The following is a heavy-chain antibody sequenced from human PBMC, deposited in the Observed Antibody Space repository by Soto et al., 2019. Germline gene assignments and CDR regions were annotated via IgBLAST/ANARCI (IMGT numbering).Heavy chain of an antibody. CDR1: GFTFSSYW. J-gene: IGHJ6*03. V-gene: IGHV3-7*01. Sequence: EVQLVESGGGLVQPGGSLRLSCAASGFTFSSYWMSWVRQAPGKGLEWVANIKQDGSEKYYVDSVKGRFTISRDNAKNSLYLQMNSLRAEDTAVYYCARDHITMVRGVIGYYYYYMDVWGKGTTVTVSS. D-gene: IGHD3-10*01. CDR3: ARDHITMVRGVIGYYYYYMDV. CDR2: IKQDGSEK.